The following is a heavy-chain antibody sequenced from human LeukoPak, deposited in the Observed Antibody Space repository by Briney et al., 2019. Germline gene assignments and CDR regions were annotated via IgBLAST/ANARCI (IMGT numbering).Heavy chain of an antibody. D-gene: IGHD5-12*01. V-gene: IGHV3-30*02. Sequence: PGRSLRLSCAASGFTFSSYGMHWVRQAPGKGLEWVAFIRYDGSNKYYADSVKGRFTISRDNSKNTLYLQMNSLRAEDTAVYYCAKGWLRFGHIDYWGQGTLVTVSS. CDR2: IRYDGSNK. J-gene: IGHJ4*02. CDR3: AKGWLRFGHIDY. CDR1: GFTFSSYG.